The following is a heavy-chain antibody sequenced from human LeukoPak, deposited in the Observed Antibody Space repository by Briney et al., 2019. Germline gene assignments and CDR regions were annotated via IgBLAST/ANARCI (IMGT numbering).Heavy chain of an antibody. D-gene: IGHD6-6*01. CDR1: GGSISAYY. V-gene: IGHV4-59*01. CDR3: ARFGTSSSRFFDQ. Sequence: SETLSLTCTVSGGSISAYYWGWIRQPPGKGLEGIGYIAYSGTTNYYPSLKSRVTIALDTSKNQFSLKLNSVTAADTAVYYCARFGTSSSRFFDQWGQGTLVTVSS. J-gene: IGHJ4*02. CDR2: IAYSGTT.